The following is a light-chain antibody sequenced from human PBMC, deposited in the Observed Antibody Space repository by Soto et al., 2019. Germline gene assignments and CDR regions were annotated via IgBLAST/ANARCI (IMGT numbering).Light chain of an antibody. V-gene: IGLV1-40*01. CDR3: AAWDDSLSGVV. CDR2: GNN. J-gene: IGLJ2*01. Sequence: QSVLTQPPSVSGAPGQRVTISCTGSSSNIGANYDVHWYQQRPGTAPKLLIFGNNNRPSGVPDRFSGSKSGTSASLAITGLQAEDEADYYCAAWDDSLSGVVFGGGTKVTVL. CDR1: SSNIGANYD.